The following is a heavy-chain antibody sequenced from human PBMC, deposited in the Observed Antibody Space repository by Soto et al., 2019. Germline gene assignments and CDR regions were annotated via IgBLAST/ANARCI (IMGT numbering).Heavy chain of an antibody. V-gene: IGHV3-49*04. CDR2: IRSKAYGGTT. J-gene: IGHJ4*02. CDR1: GFTFGDYA. CDR3: TSQDKDRGTYYDFWSGYSGYYFDY. Sequence: GGSLRLSCTASGFTFGDYAIRWVRQAPGKGLEWVGFIRSKAYGGTTEYSASVKGRFIMSRDDSKSNDYPKMNSLKPEDTGVYYWTSQDKDRGTYYDFWSGYSGYYFDYWGQGTLVTVSS. D-gene: IGHD3-3*01.